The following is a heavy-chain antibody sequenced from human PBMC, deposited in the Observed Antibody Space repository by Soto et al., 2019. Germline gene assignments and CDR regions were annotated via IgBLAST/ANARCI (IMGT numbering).Heavy chain of an antibody. V-gene: IGHV3-23*01. CDR3: VRDPQSSGWSYNWYDP. CDR2: VNDSGDRT. J-gene: IGHJ5*02. CDR1: GFTFSSYA. Sequence: XGSLLLSCAASGFTFSSYAMSWVRQSPGEGLEWVSSVNDSGDRTYYADSVKGRFTISRDNSKNTLYLQMNTLRAEDTALYYCVRDPQSSGWSYNWYDPWGQGTRVTVSS. D-gene: IGHD6-19*01.